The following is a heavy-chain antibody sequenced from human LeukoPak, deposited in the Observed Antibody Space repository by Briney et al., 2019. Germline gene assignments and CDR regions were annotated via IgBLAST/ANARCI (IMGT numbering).Heavy chain of an antibody. CDR3: ATIGDRRTGELYRIDY. Sequence: PGGSLRLSCAASAFTFRSYAMSWVRQAGGKGLEWVSAISGSGGSTYYADSVKGRFTISRDNSKNTLYLQMNSLRAEDAAIYYCATIGDRRTGELYRIDYWGQGTLVTVSS. D-gene: IGHD7-27*01. CDR2: ISGSGGST. CDR1: AFTFRSYA. V-gene: IGHV3-23*01. J-gene: IGHJ4*02.